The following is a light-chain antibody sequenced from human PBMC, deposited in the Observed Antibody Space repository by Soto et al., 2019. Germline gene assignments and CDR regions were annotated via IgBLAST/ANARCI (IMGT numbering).Light chain of an antibody. J-gene: IGKJ1*01. Sequence: DIQMTQSPSTLSASVGDRVTITCRASQSISSWLAWYQQKPGKAPKLLIYKASSLESGVPSRFSGSGSGTEFTLTISSMQPDDVATYYYQQYNSYSRTFGQGTKVEIK. CDR1: QSISSW. CDR2: KAS. CDR3: QQYNSYSRT. V-gene: IGKV1-5*03.